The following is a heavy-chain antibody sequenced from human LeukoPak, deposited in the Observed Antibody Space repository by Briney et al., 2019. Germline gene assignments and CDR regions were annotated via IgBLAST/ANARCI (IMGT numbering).Heavy chain of an antibody. CDR3: ARDTYDTSGYYYGPFDY. D-gene: IGHD3-22*01. J-gene: IGHJ4*02. Sequence: PGGSLRLSCAASGFTFSSYWMHWVRQAPGKGLVWVSHINTDGSTTTYADSVKGRFTISRDNAKNTLYLQMHSLRAEDTAVYYCARDTYDTSGYYYGPFDYWGQGTLVTVSS. V-gene: IGHV3-74*01. CDR2: INTDGSTT. CDR1: GFTFSSYW.